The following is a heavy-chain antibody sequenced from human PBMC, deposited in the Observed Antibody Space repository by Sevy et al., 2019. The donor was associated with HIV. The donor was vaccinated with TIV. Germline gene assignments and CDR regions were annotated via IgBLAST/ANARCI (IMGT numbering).Heavy chain of an antibody. D-gene: IGHD3-3*01. CDR1: GFTFSSYA. J-gene: IGHJ4*02. CDR2: ISGSGGST. CDR3: AKRAAVLEWTQSYFDY. V-gene: IGHV3-23*01. Sequence: WGSLRLSCAASGFTFSSYAMSWVRQAPGKGLEWVSAISGSGGSTYYADSVKGRFTISRDNSKNTLYLQMNSLRAEDTAVYYCAKRAAVLEWTQSYFDYWGQGTLVTVSS.